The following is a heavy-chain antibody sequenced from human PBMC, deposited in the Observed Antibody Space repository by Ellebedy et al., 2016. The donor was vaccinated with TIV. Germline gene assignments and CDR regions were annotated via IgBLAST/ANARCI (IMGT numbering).Heavy chain of an antibody. CDR2: IYYSGST. CDR3: ARLVITTVGAFDI. D-gene: IGHD3-22*01. V-gene: IGHV4-39*01. J-gene: IGHJ3*02. CDR1: GGSISSSSYY. Sequence: MPSETLSLTCTVSGGSISSSSYYWGWIRQPPGKGLEWIGSIYYSGSTYYNPSLKSRVTISVDTSKNQLSLKLSSVTAADTAVYYCARLVITTVGAFDIWGQGTMVTVSS.